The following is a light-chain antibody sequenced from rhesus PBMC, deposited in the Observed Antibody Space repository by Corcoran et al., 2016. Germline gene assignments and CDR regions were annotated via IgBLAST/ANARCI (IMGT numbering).Light chain of an antibody. Sequence: ETVVTQSPATLSLFPGERVTPSCRASQSVGSYLAWYLQSPGQAPRLLINGASSRATSVPERFSGSGSGTDFTLTISSLEPEEVGLYYCHQDTNISRTFGQGTKVEIK. J-gene: IGKJ1*01. V-gene: IGKV3-24*04. CDR2: GAS. CDR3: HQDTNISRT. CDR1: QSVGSY.